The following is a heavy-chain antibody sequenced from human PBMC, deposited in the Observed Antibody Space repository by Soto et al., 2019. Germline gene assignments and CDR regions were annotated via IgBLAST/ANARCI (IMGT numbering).Heavy chain of an antibody. CDR1: GQTFNRYW. D-gene: IGHD6-6*01. J-gene: IGHJ6*02. Sequence: DVQLAESGGGLVQPGGSLRLSCVASGQTFNRYWMSWVRQAPGKGLEWVANIKQDGSEEYYVDSVKGRFTFSKDNAKKSLYLQMNSLRPENTAMCYWVRTPFHSSSFNSYDIDIWGQGKRVIASS. CDR3: VRTPFHSSSFNSYDIDI. CDR2: IKQDGSEE. V-gene: IGHV3-7*03.